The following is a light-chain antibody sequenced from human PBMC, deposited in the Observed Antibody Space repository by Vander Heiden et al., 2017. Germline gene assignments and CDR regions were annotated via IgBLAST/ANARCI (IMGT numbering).Light chain of an antibody. V-gene: IGKV1-39*01. J-gene: IGKJ4*01. CDR2: AAS. CDR3: QQSYSTPLT. CDR1: QSISSY. Sequence: DLHITHSPSSLSASVGDRVTITCRASQSISSYLNWYQQKPGKAPKLLIYAASSLQSGVPSRFSGSGSGTDFTLTISSLQPEDFATYYCQQSYSTPLTFGGGTKVEIK.